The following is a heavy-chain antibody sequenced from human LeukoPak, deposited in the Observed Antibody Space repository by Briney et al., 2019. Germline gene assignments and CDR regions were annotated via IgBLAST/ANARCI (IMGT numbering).Heavy chain of an antibody. CDR2: ISYDGSNK. Sequence: PGGSLRLSCAASGFTFSSYAMHWVRQAPGKGLEWVAVISYDGSNKYYADSEKGRFTISRDNSKNTLYLQMNSLRAEDTAVYYCARGTIAAAGRFDYWGQGTLVTVSS. J-gene: IGHJ4*02. CDR1: GFTFSSYA. CDR3: ARGTIAAAGRFDY. D-gene: IGHD6-13*01. V-gene: IGHV3-30*04.